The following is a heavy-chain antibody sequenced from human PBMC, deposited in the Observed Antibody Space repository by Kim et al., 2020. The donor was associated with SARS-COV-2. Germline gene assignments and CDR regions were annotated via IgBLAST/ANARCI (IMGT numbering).Heavy chain of an antibody. CDR2: IYYSGST. J-gene: IGHJ4*02. V-gene: IGHV4-39*01. CDR1: GGSISSSSYY. D-gene: IGHD6-13*01. CDR3: ARHFGLVRVWVAAAGSRFDY. Sequence: SETLSLTCTVSGGSISSSSYYWGWIRQPPGKGLEWIGSIYYSGSTYYNPSLKSRVTISVDTSKNQFSLKLSSVTAADTAVYYCARHFGLVRVWVAAAGSRFDYWGQGTLVTVSS.